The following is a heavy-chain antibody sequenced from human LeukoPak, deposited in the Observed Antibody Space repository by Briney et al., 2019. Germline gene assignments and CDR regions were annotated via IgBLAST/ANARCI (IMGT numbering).Heavy chain of an antibody. J-gene: IGHJ4*02. CDR1: GYTFAVYH. CDR3: ARGSSSWPYPSDY. V-gene: IGHV1-2*02. CDR2: INPNSGGT. D-gene: IGHD6-13*01. Sequence: GASVKVSCKASGYTFAVYHMHWVRQAPGQGLERMGWINPNSGGTNYAQKFQGRVTMTSDTSISTAYMELSRLRSDDTAVYYCARGSSSWPYPSDYWGQGTLVTVSS.